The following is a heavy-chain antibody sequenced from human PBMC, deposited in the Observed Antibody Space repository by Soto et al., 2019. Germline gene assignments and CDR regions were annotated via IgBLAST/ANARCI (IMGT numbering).Heavy chain of an antibody. V-gene: IGHV3-30-3*01. D-gene: IGHD6-13*01. CDR2: ISYDGSNK. CDR1: GFTFSSYA. CDR3: AREQYSSSCGEAFDI. J-gene: IGHJ3*02. Sequence: PGGSLRLSCAASGFTFSSYAMHWVRQAPGKGLEWVAVISYDGSNKYYADSVKGRFTISRDNSKNTLYLQMNSLRAEDTAVYYCAREQYSSSCGEAFDIWGQGTMVTVSS.